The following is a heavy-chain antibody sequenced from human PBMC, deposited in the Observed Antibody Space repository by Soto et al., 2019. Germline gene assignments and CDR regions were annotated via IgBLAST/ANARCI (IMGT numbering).Heavy chain of an antibody. J-gene: IGHJ6*02. V-gene: IGHV4-30-4*01. D-gene: IGHD2-15*01. CDR3: ARLQRVVVAATYYYYYGMDV. CDR1: GGSISSGDYY. CDR2: IYYSGST. Sequence: SETLSLTCTVSGGSISSGDYYWSWVRQPPGKGLEWIGYIYYSGSTYYNPSLKSRVTISVDTSKNQFSLKLSSVTAADTAVYYCARLQRVVVAATYYYYYGMDVWGQGTTVTVSS.